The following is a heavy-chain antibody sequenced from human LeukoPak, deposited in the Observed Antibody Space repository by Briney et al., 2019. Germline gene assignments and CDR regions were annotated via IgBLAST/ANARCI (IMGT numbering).Heavy chain of an antibody. V-gene: IGHV3-53*04. CDR3: ARGGYSYGYPYFGY. D-gene: IGHD5-18*01. J-gene: IGHJ4*02. CDR2: IYSGGST. Sequence: GGSPRLSCAASGFTVSSNYMSWVRQAPGKGLEWVSVIYSGGSTYYADSVKGRFTISRHNSKNTLYLQMNSLRAEDTAVYYCARGGYSYGYPYFGYWGQGTLVTVSS. CDR1: GFTVSSNY.